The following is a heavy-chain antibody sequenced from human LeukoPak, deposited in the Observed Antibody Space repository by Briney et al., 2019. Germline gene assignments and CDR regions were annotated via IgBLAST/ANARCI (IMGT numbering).Heavy chain of an antibody. Sequence: PGRSLRLSCAASGFTFSSYGMHWVRQAPGKGLEWVAVIWYDGSNKYYADSVKGRYTISRDNSKNTLYLQMNSLRAEDTAVYYCARGGLQAKQQPKYYFDYWGQGTLVTVSS. J-gene: IGHJ4*02. V-gene: IGHV3-33*01. CDR1: GFTFSSYG. CDR2: IWYDGSNK. CDR3: ARGGLQAKQQPKYYFDY. D-gene: IGHD6-13*01.